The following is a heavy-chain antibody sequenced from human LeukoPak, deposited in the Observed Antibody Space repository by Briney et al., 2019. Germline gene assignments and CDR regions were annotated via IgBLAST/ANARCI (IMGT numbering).Heavy chain of an antibody. J-gene: IGHJ5*02. Sequence: GASVKVSCKASGYTFTSYGISWVRQAPGQGLEWMGWINPNSGGTNYAQKFQGRVTMTRDTSISTAYMELSRLRSDDTAVYYCARDSNQLLLFSWGQGTLVTVSS. CDR2: INPNSGGT. V-gene: IGHV1-2*02. D-gene: IGHD2-2*01. CDR1: GYTFTSYG. CDR3: ARDSNQLLLFS.